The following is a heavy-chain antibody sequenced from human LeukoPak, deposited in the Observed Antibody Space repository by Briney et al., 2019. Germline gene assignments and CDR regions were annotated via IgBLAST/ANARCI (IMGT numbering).Heavy chain of an antibody. Sequence: RPGGSLRLSCAASGFTFSSYGMYWVRQAPGKGLEWVAVIWYDGSNKYYADSVKGRFTISRDNSKNTLYLQMNSLRAEDTAVYYCAKEDYGSGSYAHYYYYMDVWGKGTTVTVSS. J-gene: IGHJ6*03. CDR2: IWYDGSNK. D-gene: IGHD3-10*01. V-gene: IGHV3-33*06. CDR1: GFTFSSYG. CDR3: AKEDYGSGSYAHYYYYMDV.